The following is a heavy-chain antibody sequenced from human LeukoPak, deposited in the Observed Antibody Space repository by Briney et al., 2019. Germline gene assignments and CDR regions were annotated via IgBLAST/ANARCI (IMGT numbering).Heavy chain of an antibody. D-gene: IGHD2-2*01. Sequence: GASVKVSCKASGGTFSSYAIRWVRQAPGQGLEWMGRIIPIFGTANYAQKFQGRVTITTDESTSTAYMELSSLRSEDTAVYYCAREDIVVVPAANLLWGQGTLVTVSS. V-gene: IGHV1-69*05. CDR3: AREDIVVVPAANLL. CDR2: IIPIFGTA. CDR1: GGTFSSYA. J-gene: IGHJ4*02.